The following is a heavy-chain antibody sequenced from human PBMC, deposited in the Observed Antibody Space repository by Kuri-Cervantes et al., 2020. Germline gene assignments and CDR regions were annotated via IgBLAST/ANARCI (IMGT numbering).Heavy chain of an antibody. CDR1: GFTFSNAW. J-gene: IGHJ5*02. CDR3: ARETGGQWGSKNWFDP. D-gene: IGHD1-14*01. Sequence: GESLKISCAASGFTFSNAWMSWVRQAPGKGLEWVGRIKSKTDGGTTDYAAPVKGRFTISRDDSKNTLYLQMNSLRAEDTAVYYCARETGGQWGSKNWFDPWGQGTLVTVSS. CDR2: IKSKTDGGTT. V-gene: IGHV3-15*01.